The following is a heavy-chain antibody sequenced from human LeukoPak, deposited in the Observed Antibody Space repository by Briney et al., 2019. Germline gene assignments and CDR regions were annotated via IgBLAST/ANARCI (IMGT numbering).Heavy chain of an antibody. CDR1: GGSISGYY. CDR3: ARGLDNGDPPDY. CDR2: ANYSGST. Sequence: SSETLSLTCIVSGGSISGYYWSWIRQPPGKRLEWIGYANYSGSTKYNPPLKSRVTISVDTSKNQFSLKVNSVTADDTAVYYCARGLDNGDPPDYWGQGTLVTVAS. J-gene: IGHJ4*02. V-gene: IGHV4-59*01. D-gene: IGHD4-17*01.